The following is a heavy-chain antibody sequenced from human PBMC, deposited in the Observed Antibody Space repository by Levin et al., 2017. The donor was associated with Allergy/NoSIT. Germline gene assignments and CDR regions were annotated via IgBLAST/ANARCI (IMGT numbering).Heavy chain of an antibody. CDR1: GYSFTNYW. V-gene: IGHV5-10-1*01. J-gene: IGHJ5*02. D-gene: IGHD2-2*01. CDR3: ARHGSSSRGWFDP. CDR2: IDVSDSYN. Sequence: GASVKVSCKGSGYSFTNYWISWVRQMPGKGLEWMGRIDVSDSYNSYSPSFEGHVTISADKSISTAYLQWSSLKASDTAIYYCARHGSSSRGWFDPWGQGTLVTVSS.